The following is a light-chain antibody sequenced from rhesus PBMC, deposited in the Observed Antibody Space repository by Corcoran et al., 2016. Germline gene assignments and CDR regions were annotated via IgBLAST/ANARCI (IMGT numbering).Light chain of an antibody. Sequence: DIQMTQSPSSLSASVGDTVTITCQASQGIKKYLAWNQQKPGKALKLLIYDSSTLQRGVPSRFSGSGSGTEFTLTISSLQPEDFATYYCQQYNIYPLTFGGGTKVELK. CDR2: DSS. CDR1: QGIKKY. CDR3: QQYNIYPLT. V-gene: IGKV1-25*01. J-gene: IGKJ4*01.